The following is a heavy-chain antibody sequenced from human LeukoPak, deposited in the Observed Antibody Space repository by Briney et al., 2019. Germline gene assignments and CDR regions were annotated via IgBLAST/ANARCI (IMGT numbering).Heavy chain of an antibody. D-gene: IGHD3-16*01. CDR1: GFTFDDYA. CDR2: ISWNSGSI. V-gene: IGHV3-9*01. J-gene: IGHJ4*02. Sequence: PGGSLRLSCAASGFTFDDYAMHWVRQAPGKGLEWVSGISWNSGSIGYADSVKGRFTISRDNAKNSLYLQMNSLRAEDTAVYYCARVNYYAYDYWGQGTLVTVSS. CDR3: ARVNYYAYDY.